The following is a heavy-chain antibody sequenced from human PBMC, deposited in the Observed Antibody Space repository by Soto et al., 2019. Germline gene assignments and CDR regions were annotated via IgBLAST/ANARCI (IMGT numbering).Heavy chain of an antibody. Sequence: PSETLSLTCAVYGGSFSGYYWTWIRQPPGTGLEWIGEINHSGSTNYNPSLKSRVTISVDTSKNQFSLKLTSVTAADTAVYYCARGGYGSGSYADAFDIWGQGTMVTV. V-gene: IGHV4-34*01. J-gene: IGHJ3*02. CDR3: ARGGYGSGSYADAFDI. CDR2: INHSGST. D-gene: IGHD3-10*01. CDR1: GGSFSGYY.